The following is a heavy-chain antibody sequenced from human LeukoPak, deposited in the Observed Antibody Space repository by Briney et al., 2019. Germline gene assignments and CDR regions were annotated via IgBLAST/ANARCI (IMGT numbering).Heavy chain of an antibody. V-gene: IGHV4-34*01. CDR2: INHSGST. Sequence: PSQTLSLTCAVYGGSFSGYYWSWIRQPPGKGLEWIGEINHSGSTNYNPSLKSRVTISVDTSKNQFSLKLSSVTAADTAVYYCARYYYDSSGYYYSSDYWGQGTLVTVSS. D-gene: IGHD3-22*01. J-gene: IGHJ4*02. CDR1: GGSFSGYY. CDR3: ARYYYDSSGYYYSSDY.